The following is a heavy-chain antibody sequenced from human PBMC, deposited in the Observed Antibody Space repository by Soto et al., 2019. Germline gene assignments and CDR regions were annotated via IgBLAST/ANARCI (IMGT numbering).Heavy chain of an antibody. Sequence: SETLSLTCAVYGGSFSGYYWSWIRQPPGKGLEWIGEINHSGSTNYNPSLKSRVTISVDTSKNQFSLKLSSGTAADTAVYYCARGAGGDWGSAHDAFDIWGQGTMVTVSS. CDR2: INHSGST. CDR1: GGSFSGYY. J-gene: IGHJ3*02. D-gene: IGHD7-27*01. CDR3: ARGAGGDWGSAHDAFDI. V-gene: IGHV4-34*01.